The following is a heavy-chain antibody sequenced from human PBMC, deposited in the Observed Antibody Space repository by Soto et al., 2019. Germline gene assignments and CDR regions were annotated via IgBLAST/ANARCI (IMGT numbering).Heavy chain of an antibody. CDR1: GGTFSSYA. Sequence: QVQLVQSGAEVKKPGSSVKVSCKASGGTFSSYAISWVRQAPGQGLEWMGGIIPIFGTANYAQKFQGRVTITADESTSTAYMELSSVRSEDTAVYYCAIPSQTEYSSSPLTRYYYYGMDVWGQGTTVTVSS. CDR2: IIPIFGTA. J-gene: IGHJ6*02. V-gene: IGHV1-69*01. D-gene: IGHD6-6*01. CDR3: AIPSQTEYSSSPLTRYYYYGMDV.